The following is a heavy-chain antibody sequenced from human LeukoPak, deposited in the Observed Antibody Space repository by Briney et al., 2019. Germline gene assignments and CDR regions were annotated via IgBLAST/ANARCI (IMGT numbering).Heavy chain of an antibody. CDR1: GYTFTSYG. Sequence: ASVKVSCKASGYTFTSYGISWVRQAPGQGLEWMGWISAYNGNTNFAQKLQGRVTMTTDTSTSTAYMELRSLRSDDTAVYYCAREFGFGEFWDYYYGMDVWGQGTTVTVSS. D-gene: IGHD3-10*01. V-gene: IGHV1-18*01. CDR3: AREFGFGEFWDYYYGMDV. J-gene: IGHJ6*02. CDR2: ISAYNGNT.